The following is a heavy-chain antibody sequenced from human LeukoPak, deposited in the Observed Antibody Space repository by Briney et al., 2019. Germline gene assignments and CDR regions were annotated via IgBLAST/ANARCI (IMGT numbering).Heavy chain of an antibody. CDR3: MRQTTDTMAG. V-gene: IGHV4-39*01. CDR2: IYYSGST. D-gene: IGHD1-14*01. J-gene: IGHJ6*02. CDR1: GGSISRSNYY. Sequence: PSETLSLTCTVSGGSISRSNYYWSWIRQPPGKGLEWIGTIYYSGSTYYNPSLKSRVTISVDTSKNQFSLRLSSVTAADTAVYFCMRQTTDTMAGWGQGSTLTAPS.